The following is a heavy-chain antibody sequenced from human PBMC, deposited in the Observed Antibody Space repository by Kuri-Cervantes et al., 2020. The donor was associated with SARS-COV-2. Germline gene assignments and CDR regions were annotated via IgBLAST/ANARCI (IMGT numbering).Heavy chain of an antibody. CDR1: GFSFGMYW. CDR3: AREQWLELDAFDI. D-gene: IGHD6-19*01. Sequence: GESLKISCAASGFSFGMYWMSWVRQAPGKGLEWVANIKKDGSEKYYVDSVKGRFTISRDNAKNSLYLQMNSLRAEDTAVYYCAREQWLELDAFDIWGQGAMVTVSS. V-gene: IGHV3-7*01. J-gene: IGHJ3*02. CDR2: IKKDGSEK.